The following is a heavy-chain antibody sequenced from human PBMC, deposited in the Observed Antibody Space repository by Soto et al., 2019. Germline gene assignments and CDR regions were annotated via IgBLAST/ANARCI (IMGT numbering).Heavy chain of an antibody. V-gene: IGHV3-30-3*01. CDR1: GFTFSSYA. J-gene: IGHJ4*02. CDR3: ARGGHNRNAFEY. D-gene: IGHD1-20*01. Sequence: QVQLVESGGGVVQPGRSLRLSCAASGFTFSSYAMHWVRQAPGKGLEWVAVISYDGSNKYYADSVKGRFTISRDNSKNTLYLQMNSLRAEDTAVYYCARGGHNRNAFEYWGQGTLVTVSS. CDR2: ISYDGSNK.